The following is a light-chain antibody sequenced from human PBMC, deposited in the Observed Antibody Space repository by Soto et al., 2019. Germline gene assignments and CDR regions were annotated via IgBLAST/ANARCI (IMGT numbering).Light chain of an antibody. V-gene: IGKV1-39*01. CDR3: QQSYSAPIT. Sequence: DVQMTQYPSSLSASVGDRVTITCRASQRISSYLNWYQQKPGKAPNLLIYAASSLQSGVPSRFSGSGSGTDFTLTISSLQPEDFATYYCQQSYSAPITFGQGTLLEVK. CDR2: AAS. J-gene: IGKJ5*01. CDR1: QRISSY.